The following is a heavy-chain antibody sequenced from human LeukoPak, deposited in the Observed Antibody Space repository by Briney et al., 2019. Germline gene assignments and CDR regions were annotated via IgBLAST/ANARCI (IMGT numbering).Heavy chain of an antibody. D-gene: IGHD3-22*01. J-gene: IGHJ4*02. CDR1: GFTVSSNS. Sequence: PGGSLRLSCAASGFTVSSNSMSWVRQAPGRGLEWVSEISGSGGTTYYADSVKGRFTISRDNSKNTVYLQMNSLRVEDTAVYYCARERGGYYEYSFDYWSQGTLVTVSS. V-gene: IGHV3-23*01. CDR2: ISGSGGTT. CDR3: ARERGGYYEYSFDY.